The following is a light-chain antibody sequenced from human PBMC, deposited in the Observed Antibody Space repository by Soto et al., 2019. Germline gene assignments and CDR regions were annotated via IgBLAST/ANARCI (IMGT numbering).Light chain of an antibody. CDR3: QNYNSAPYT. J-gene: IGKJ3*01. V-gene: IGKV1-27*01. Sequence: DTQMTQSPSSLSASIGDRVTITCRASQDIRNSVAWYQHKPGKVPNLLIYGASTLQSGVPSRFSGSGSETDFTLTISSLQPEDVATYYCQNYNSAPYTFGPGTKVDIK. CDR2: GAS. CDR1: QDIRNS.